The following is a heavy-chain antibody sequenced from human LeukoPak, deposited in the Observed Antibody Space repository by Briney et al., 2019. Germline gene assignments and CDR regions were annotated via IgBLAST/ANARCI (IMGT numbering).Heavy chain of an antibody. CDR3: AREPRINMSPDAFDF. Sequence: GASVKVSCKTSGYTFTDYYLHWVRQAPGQGLEWMGWIKSNSGGIHYSQKFQDRVSITRDTSINTVYMELSSLTSGDTAIYYCAREPRINMSPDAFDFWGQGTLVTV. J-gene: IGHJ3*01. V-gene: IGHV1-2*02. D-gene: IGHD3-10*02. CDR1: GYTFTDYY. CDR2: IKSNSGGI.